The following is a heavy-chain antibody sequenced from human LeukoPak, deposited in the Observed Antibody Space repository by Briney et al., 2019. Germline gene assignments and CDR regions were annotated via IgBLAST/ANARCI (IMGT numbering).Heavy chain of an antibody. CDR2: IYSGGST. J-gene: IGHJ4*02. CDR3: ARHNRHYDYVWGSYRRSFFDY. D-gene: IGHD3-16*02. V-gene: IGHV3-66*04. Sequence: GGSLRLSCAGSGFTITNYAFHWVRQAPGKGLEWVSVIYSGGSTYYADSVKGRFTISRDNSKNTLYLQMNSLRAEDTAVYYCARHNRHYDYVWGSYRRSFFDYWGQGTLVTVSS. CDR1: GFTITNYA.